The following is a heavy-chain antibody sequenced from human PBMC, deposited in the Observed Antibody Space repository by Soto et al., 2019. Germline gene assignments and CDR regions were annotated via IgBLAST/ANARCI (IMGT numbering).Heavy chain of an antibody. V-gene: IGHV1-24*01. CDR3: ATDRRIVGATTWGWGWFDP. CDR1: GYPLTELS. CDR2: FDPEDGET. J-gene: IGHJ5*02. Sequence: QVQLVQSGAEVKKPGASVKVSCKVSGYPLTELSMHWVRQAPGTGLEWMGGFDPEDGETIYAQKFQGRVTMTEDTATDTAYMELSSLRSEDAAVYYCATDRRIVGATTWGWGWFDPWGQGTLVTVSS. D-gene: IGHD1-26*01.